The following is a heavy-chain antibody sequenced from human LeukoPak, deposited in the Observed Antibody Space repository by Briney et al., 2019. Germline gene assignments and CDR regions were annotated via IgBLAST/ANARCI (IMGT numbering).Heavy chain of an antibody. D-gene: IGHD6-6*01. CDR1: GGTFSSYA. CDR2: IIPIFGTA. CDR3: AREYSSSSPHFDY. J-gene: IGHJ4*02. Sequence: SVKVSCKASGGTFSSYAIRWVRQAPGQGLEWMGGIIPIFGTANYAQKFQGRVTITTDESTSTAYMELSSLRSEDTAVYYCAREYSSSSPHFDYWGQGTLVTVSS. V-gene: IGHV1-69*05.